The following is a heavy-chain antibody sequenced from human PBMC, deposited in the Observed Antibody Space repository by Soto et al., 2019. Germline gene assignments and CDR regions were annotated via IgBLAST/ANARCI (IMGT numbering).Heavy chain of an antibody. Sequence: QVQLVQSGAEVKKPGASVKVSCKASGYTFTSYDINWVRQATGQGLEWMGWLNPNSGNTGYAQKVQGRVTMTRNTSISTPHMDLSRLRSEDTIVYYSAGEYMSGWSKDWGQGTLVTVSS. J-gene: IGHJ4*02. CDR3: AGEYMSGWSKD. V-gene: IGHV1-8*01. D-gene: IGHD6-19*01. CDR1: GYTFTSYD. CDR2: LNPNSGNT.